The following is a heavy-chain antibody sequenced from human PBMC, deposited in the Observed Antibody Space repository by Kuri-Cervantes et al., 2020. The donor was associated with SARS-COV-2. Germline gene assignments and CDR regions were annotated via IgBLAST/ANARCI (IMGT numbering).Heavy chain of an antibody. Sequence: GGSLRLSCAASGFTFSSYSMNWVRQAPGKGLEWVSYISSSRSTIYYADSVKGRFTISRDNAKNSLYLQMNSLRAEDTVVYYCAVQSVAAHYYYGMDVWGQGTTVTVSS. CDR1: GFTFSSYS. CDR3: AVQSVAAHYYYGMDV. CDR2: ISSSRSTI. V-gene: IGHV3-48*01. D-gene: IGHD6-6*01. J-gene: IGHJ6*02.